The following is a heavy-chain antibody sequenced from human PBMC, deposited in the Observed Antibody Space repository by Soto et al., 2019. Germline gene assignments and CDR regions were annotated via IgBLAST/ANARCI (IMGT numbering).Heavy chain of an antibody. CDR3: ARVGDNWFDP. V-gene: IGHV4-31*03. CDR1: GGSISSSSSY. Sequence: SETLSLTCTVSGGSISSSSSYWGWIRQHPGKGLEWVGNIYYSGSTYYNPSLKSRVTISVDTSKNQFSLKLSSVTAADTAVYYCARVGDNWFDPWGRGTLVTVSS. J-gene: IGHJ5*02. CDR2: IYYSGST. D-gene: IGHD1-26*01.